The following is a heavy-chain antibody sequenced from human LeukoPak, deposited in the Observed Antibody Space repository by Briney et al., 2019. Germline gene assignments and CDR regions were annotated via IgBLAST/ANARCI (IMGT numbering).Heavy chain of an antibody. CDR1: GYSISSDYY. CDR3: ARNRYSYRSGNYGVPNWFDP. D-gene: IGHD3-10*01. CDR2: IFYSGST. J-gene: IGHJ5*02. Sequence: PSETLSLTCTVSGYSISSDYYWGWIRQPPGKGLEWIGTIFYSGSTYYNPSLKNRVTISVDTSKNQFSLKLSSVTAADTAVYYCARNRYSYRSGNYGVPNWFDPWGQGTLVTVSS. V-gene: IGHV4-38-2*02.